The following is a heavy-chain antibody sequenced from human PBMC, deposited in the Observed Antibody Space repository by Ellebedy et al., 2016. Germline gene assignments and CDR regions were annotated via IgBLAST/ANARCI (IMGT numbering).Heavy chain of an antibody. D-gene: IGHD6-6*01. CDR3: ARYGSSKIFDY. Sequence: ASVKVSCXASGYTFTSYAMHWVRQAPGQRLEWMGWINAGNGNTKYSQKFQGRVTITRDTSASTAYMELSSLRSEDTAVYYCARYGSSKIFDYWGQGTLVTVSS. CDR1: GYTFTSYA. V-gene: IGHV1-3*01. J-gene: IGHJ4*02. CDR2: INAGNGNT.